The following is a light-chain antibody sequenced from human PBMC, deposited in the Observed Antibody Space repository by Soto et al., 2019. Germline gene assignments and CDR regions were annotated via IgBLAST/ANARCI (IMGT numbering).Light chain of an antibody. V-gene: IGLV1-40*01. J-gene: IGLJ1*01. Sequence: QSVLTQPPSVSGAPGQRVTISCTGSSSNIGAGYDVHWYQQLPGTAPKLLIYANGNRPSGVPDRFSGSKSGNTASLTISGLQAEDEADYYCSSYTSSSAYVFGTGTKVTVL. CDR3: SSYTSSSAYV. CDR2: ANG. CDR1: SSNIGAGYD.